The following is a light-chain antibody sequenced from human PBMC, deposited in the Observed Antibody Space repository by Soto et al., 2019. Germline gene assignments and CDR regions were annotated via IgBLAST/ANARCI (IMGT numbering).Light chain of an antibody. V-gene: IGKV4-1*01. CDR2: WAS. J-gene: IGKJ1*01. CDR1: QTVLHGSNY. CDR3: QQYYTTPVT. Sequence: DIVMTQSPDSLAVSLGERATINYRSSQTVLHGSNYLAWYQQKPGQPPKLLIYWASTRESGVPDRFSGSGSGTDFTLTISSLQAEDVAVYYCQQYYTTPVTFGQGTKVEIK.